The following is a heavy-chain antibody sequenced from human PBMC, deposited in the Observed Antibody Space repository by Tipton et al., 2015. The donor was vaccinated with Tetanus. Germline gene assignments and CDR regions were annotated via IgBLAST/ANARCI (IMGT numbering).Heavy chain of an antibody. CDR1: GYTFTGYY. V-gene: IGHV1-2*02. CDR2: INPNSGGT. J-gene: IGHJ4*02. D-gene: IGHD3-22*01. CDR3: ARGIDYDSSDIDDF. Sequence: QSGPEVKKPGASVKVSCKASGYTFTGYYMHWVRQAPGQGLEWMGWINPNSGGTNYAQKFQGKVTMTRDTSISTAYMEVSRLRSDDTAIYYCARGIDYDSSDIDDFWGQGTLVTVSS.